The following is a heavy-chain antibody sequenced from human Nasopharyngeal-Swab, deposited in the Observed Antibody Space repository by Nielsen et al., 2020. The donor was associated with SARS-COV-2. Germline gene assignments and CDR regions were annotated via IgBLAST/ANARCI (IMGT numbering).Heavy chain of an antibody. V-gene: IGHV4-39*01. CDR2: IYYSGST. D-gene: IGHD6-13*01. CDR3: ARLDVSAAGRDY. J-gene: IGHJ4*02. Sequence: RQAPGKGLEWIGSIYYSGSTYYNPSLKSRVTISVDTSKNQFSLKLSSVTAADTAVYYCARLDVSAAGRDYWGQGILVTVSS.